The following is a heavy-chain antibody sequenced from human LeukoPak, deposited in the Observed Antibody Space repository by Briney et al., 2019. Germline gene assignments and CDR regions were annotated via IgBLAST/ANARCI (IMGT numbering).Heavy chain of an antibody. Sequence: PGGSLRLSCAASEVTFSTYTMTWVRQAPGKGLEWVSSISGSGNYIYYADSLKGRFTISRDNANNLLFLQMSSLRDEDTAVYYCVRDSGAVAVDYWGQGTLVTVSS. CDR2: ISGSGNYI. J-gene: IGHJ4*02. V-gene: IGHV3-21*06. CDR3: VRDSGAVAVDY. CDR1: EVTFSTYT. D-gene: IGHD6-19*01.